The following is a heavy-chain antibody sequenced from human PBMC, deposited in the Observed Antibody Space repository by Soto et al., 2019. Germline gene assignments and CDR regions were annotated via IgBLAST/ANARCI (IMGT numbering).Heavy chain of an antibody. CDR2: LSGSGVTT. D-gene: IGHD6-13*01. Sequence: AQLLESGGGLVQPGGSLTLSCAASGFMFRSFAMSWVRQAPGKGLEWVAGLSGSGVTTYYADSVKGRFTISRDNSKNTLYLQMNSLRAGDTALYYCTKWFQYTSSWFDPWGQGTLVTVSS. V-gene: IGHV3-23*01. J-gene: IGHJ5*02. CDR3: TKWFQYTSSWFDP. CDR1: GFMFRSFA.